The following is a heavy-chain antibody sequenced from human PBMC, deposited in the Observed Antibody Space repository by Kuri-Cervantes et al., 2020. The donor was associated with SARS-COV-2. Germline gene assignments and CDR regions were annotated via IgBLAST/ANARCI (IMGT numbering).Heavy chain of an antibody. V-gene: IGHV4-30-4*02. Sequence: SETLSLTCTVSGGSISSGDYYWSWIRQPPGKGLEWIGYIYYSGSTYYNPSLKSRVTISVDTSKNQFSLKLSSVTAADTAVYYCARRMAVAGTRGYWFDPWGQGTLVTVSS. CDR3: ARRMAVAGTRGYWFDP. J-gene: IGHJ5*02. D-gene: IGHD6-19*01. CDR2: IYYSGST. CDR1: GGSISSGDYY.